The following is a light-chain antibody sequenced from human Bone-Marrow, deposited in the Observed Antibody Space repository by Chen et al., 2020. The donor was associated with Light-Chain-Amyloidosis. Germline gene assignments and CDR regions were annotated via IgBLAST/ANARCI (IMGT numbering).Light chain of an antibody. CDR1: NIGYTS. CDR3: QVWDRSSDRPV. V-gene: IGLV3-21*02. CDR2: DDS. J-gene: IGLJ3*02. Sequence: SYVLTQPSSVSVAPGQTATIAWGGNNIGYTSVHWYQQTQGQAPLLVVYDDSDRPSVIPERLSGSNSGNTATLTISRVEAGDEADYYCQVWDRSSDRPVFGGGTKLTVL.